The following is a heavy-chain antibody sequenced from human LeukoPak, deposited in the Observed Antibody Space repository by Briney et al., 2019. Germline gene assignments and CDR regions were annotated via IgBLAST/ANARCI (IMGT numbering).Heavy chain of an antibody. CDR1: GFTFSSYA. V-gene: IGHV3-23*01. Sequence: GGSLRLSCAASGFTFSSYAMSWVRQAPGKGLEWVSAISGSGGSTYYADSVKGRFTISRDNSKNTLYLQMNSLRAEDTAVYYCARGSTDDFWSGYYPRYYFDYWGQGTLVTVSS. D-gene: IGHD3-3*01. J-gene: IGHJ4*02. CDR3: ARGSTDDFWSGYYPRYYFDY. CDR2: ISGSGGST.